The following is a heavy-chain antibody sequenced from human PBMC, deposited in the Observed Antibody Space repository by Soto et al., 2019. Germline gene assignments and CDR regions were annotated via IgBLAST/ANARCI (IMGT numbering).Heavy chain of an antibody. CDR3: ARAQELRSFDWSWGGGAFDI. D-gene: IGHD3-9*01. CDR1: GYTFTDYY. Sequence: HVQLVQSGAELKKPGASLRVSCKASGYTFTDYYIHWVRQAPGQGLQWMGWINPYNGATSYAQKFQAWVTMTRDTSISTAYMELRRLTSDDTAVYYCARAQELRSFDWSWGGGAFDIWGQGTMVTASS. V-gene: IGHV1-2*04. J-gene: IGHJ3*02. CDR2: INPYNGAT.